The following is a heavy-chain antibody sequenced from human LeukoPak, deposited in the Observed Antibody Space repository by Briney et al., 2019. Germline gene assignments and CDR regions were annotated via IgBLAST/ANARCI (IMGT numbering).Heavy chain of an antibody. D-gene: IGHD3-9*01. J-gene: IGHJ4*02. Sequence: GGSLRLSCAASGFTFSSYSMNWVRQAPGKGLEWVSAISASGGSTYYADSVKGRFTISRDNSKNTLYLQMNSLRAEDTAVYYCAKDPYDTYFDYWGQGTLVTVSS. V-gene: IGHV3-23*01. CDR3: AKDPYDTYFDY. CDR1: GFTFSSYS. CDR2: ISASGGST.